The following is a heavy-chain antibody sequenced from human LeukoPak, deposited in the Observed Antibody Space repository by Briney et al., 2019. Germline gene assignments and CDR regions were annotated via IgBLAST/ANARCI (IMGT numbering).Heavy chain of an antibody. CDR2: ISTSSSYI. CDR1: GFTFSSYS. J-gene: IGHJ4*02. CDR3: ARVGLYYFDY. Sequence: GGSLRLSCAASGFTFSSYSTNWVRQAPGKGLEWVSCISTSSSYIYYADSVKGRFTISRDNAKNSLYLHMHSLRAEDTAVYYCARVGLYYFDYWGQGTLVTVSS. V-gene: IGHV3-21*01.